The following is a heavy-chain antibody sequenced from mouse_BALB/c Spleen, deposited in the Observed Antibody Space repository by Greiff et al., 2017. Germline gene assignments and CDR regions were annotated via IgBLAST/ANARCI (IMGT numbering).Heavy chain of an antibody. CDR3: ARMVYGSSYFDY. J-gene: IGHJ2*01. D-gene: IGHD1-1*01. V-gene: IGHV1-87*01. CDR2: IYPGDGDT. CDR1: GYTFTSYW. Sequence: QVQLQQSGAELARPGASVKLSCKASGYTFTSYWMQWVKQRPGQGLEWIGAIYPGDGDTRYTQKFKGKATLTADKSSSTAYMQLSSLASEDSAVYYCARMVYGSSYFDYWGQGTTLTVSS.